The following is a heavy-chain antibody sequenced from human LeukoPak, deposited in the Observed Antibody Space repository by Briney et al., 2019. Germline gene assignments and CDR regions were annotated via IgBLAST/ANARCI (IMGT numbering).Heavy chain of an antibody. V-gene: IGHV4-34*01. J-gene: IGHJ6*02. Sequence: SETLSLTCAVYGGSFSGYYWSWIRQPPGKGLEWIGEINHSGSTNHNPSLKSRVTISVDTSKNQFSLKLSSVTAADTAVYYCARHGAGTVGPQRNPYHRTYYYGMDVWGQGTTVTVSS. D-gene: IGHD6-25*01. CDR3: ARHGAGTVGPQRNPYHRTYYYGMDV. CDR2: INHSGST. CDR1: GGSFSGYY.